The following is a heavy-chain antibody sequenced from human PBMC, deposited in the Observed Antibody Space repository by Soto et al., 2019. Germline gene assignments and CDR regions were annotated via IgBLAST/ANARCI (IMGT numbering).Heavy chain of an antibody. CDR3: AREQLQDAYYGSGSYYSPSPYYYYYMDV. Sequence: ASVKVSCKASGYTFTSYAMHWVRQAPGQRLEWMGWINAGNGNTKYSQKFQGRVTITRDTSASTAYMELSSLRSEDTAVYYCAREQLQDAYYGSGSYYSPSPYYYYYMDVWGKGTTVTVSS. J-gene: IGHJ6*03. D-gene: IGHD3-10*01. V-gene: IGHV1-3*01. CDR2: INAGNGNT. CDR1: GYTFTSYA.